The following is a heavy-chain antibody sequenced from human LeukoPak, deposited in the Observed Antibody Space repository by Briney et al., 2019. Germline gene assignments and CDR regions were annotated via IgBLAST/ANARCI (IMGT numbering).Heavy chain of an antibody. V-gene: IGHV3-64*02. CDR3: AREGRGEGYYDSSAPHWYFDL. Sequence: PGGSLRLSCAASGFTFSNAWMSWVRQAPGKGLEWVSAISGGGGSGDNTYYADSVKGRFTISRDNSKNTLYLQMGSLRAEDMAVYYCAREGRGEGYYDSSAPHWYFDLWGRGTLVTVSS. J-gene: IGHJ2*01. CDR1: GFTFSNAW. D-gene: IGHD3-22*01. CDR2: ISGGGGSGDNT.